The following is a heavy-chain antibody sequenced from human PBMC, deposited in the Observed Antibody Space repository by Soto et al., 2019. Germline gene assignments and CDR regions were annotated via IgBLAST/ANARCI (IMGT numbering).Heavy chain of an antibody. CDR1: GGSISSGGYY. V-gene: IGHV4-31*03. Sequence: QVQLQESGPGLVKPSQTLSLTCTVSGGSISSGGYYWSWIRQHPGKGLEWIGYIYYSGSTYYNPSLKSRVTISVDTSKNQFSLKLSSVTAADTAVYYCARDWGYYGSGSYYYHDAFDIWGQGTMVTVSS. CDR3: ARDWGYYGSGSYYYHDAFDI. D-gene: IGHD3-10*01. CDR2: IYYSGST. J-gene: IGHJ3*02.